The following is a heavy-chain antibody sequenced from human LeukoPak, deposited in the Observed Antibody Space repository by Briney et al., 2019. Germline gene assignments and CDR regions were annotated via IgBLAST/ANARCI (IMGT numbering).Heavy chain of an antibody. J-gene: IGHJ5*02. CDR2: IYYSGST. Sequence: SETLSLTCTVSGGSISSSSFYWGWLRQPPGKGLEWIGSIYYSGSTYYNPSLKSRVTISVDTSKNQFSLKLSSVTAADTAVYYCARQGYYGSGPFDPWGQGTLVTVSS. CDR3: ARQGYYGSGPFDP. CDR1: GGSISSSSFY. V-gene: IGHV4-39*01. D-gene: IGHD3-10*01.